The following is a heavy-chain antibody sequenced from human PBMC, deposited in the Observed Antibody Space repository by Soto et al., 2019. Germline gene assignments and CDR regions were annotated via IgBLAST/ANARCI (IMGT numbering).Heavy chain of an antibody. CDR2: ISAYNGNT. CDR1: GYTFTSYG. Sequence: ASVKVSCKASGYTFTSYGISWVRQAPGQGLEWMGWISAYNGNTNYAQKLQGRVTMTTDTSTSTAYMELRSLRSDDTAVYYCATALTYYYDGSGSYWGQGTLVTVSS. CDR3: ATALTYYYDGSGSY. D-gene: IGHD3-22*01. J-gene: IGHJ4*02. V-gene: IGHV1-18*01.